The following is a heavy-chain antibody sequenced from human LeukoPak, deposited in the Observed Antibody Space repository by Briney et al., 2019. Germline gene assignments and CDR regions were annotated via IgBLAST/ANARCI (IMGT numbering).Heavy chain of an antibody. J-gene: IGHJ3*01. CDR2: IYSSGST. Sequence: SETLSLTCTVSGGSISSDYWTWIRQPAGKGLEWIGRIYSSGSTNYNPSLESRFTMSVDTSKKQFSLKVRSMTAADTALYYCARGAYYGSGNVFDLWGQGTMVTVSS. V-gene: IGHV4-4*07. CDR1: GGSISSDY. CDR3: ARGAYYGSGNVFDL. D-gene: IGHD3-10*01.